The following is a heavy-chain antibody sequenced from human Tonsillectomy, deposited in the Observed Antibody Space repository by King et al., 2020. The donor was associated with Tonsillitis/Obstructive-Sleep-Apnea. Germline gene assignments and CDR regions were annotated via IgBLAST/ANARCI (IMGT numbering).Heavy chain of an antibody. CDR3: VRDDKDGRHLDY. CDR2: INPSDSIT. D-gene: IGHD2-15*01. J-gene: IGHJ4*02. V-gene: IGHV1-46*01. CDR1: GYTFTGNY. Sequence: VQLVQSGAEVKKPGASVKVSCKASGYTFTGNYIHWVRQAPGQGLEWLGIINPSDSITTYAHRFQGRVTMTRDTSKSTVNMELSSLRSDDTAVYYCVRDDKDGRHLDYWGQGSLVTVSS.